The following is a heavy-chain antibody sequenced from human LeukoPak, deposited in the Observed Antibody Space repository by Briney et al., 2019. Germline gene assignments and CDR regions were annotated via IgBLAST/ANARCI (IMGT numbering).Heavy chain of an antibody. CDR1: GGSISSSSYY. CDR3: ATSGVNYDFWRDTTPFDY. V-gene: IGHV4-39*01. CDR2: IYYSGST. J-gene: IGHJ4*02. Sequence: SETLSLTCTVSGGSISSSSYYWGWIRQPPGKGLEWIGSIYYSGSTYYNPSLKSRVTISVDTSKNQFSLKLSSVTAADTAVYYCATSGVNYDFWRDTTPFDYWGQGTLVTVSS. D-gene: IGHD3-3*01.